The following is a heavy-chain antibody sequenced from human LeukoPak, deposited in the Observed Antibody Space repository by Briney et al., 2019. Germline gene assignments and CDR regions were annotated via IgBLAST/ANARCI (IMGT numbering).Heavy chain of an antibody. CDR2: IHRSGST. J-gene: IGHJ5*02. CDR1: GGSISSGSYY. CDR3: ARGGFLVQNHFDP. D-gene: IGHD3-3*01. Sequence: PSETLSLTCIVSGGSISSGSYYWSWIRQPAGKGLEWIGRIHRSGSTAYNPSVKSRVTISVHTSKNQFSLKLNSVTAADTAVYYCARGGFLVQNHFDPWGQGTLVTVSS. V-gene: IGHV4-61*02.